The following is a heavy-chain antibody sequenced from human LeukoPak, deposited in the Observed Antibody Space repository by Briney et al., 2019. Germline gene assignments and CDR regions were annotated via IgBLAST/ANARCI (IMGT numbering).Heavy chain of an antibody. D-gene: IGHD5-12*01. CDR1: GFTFYDYG. Sequence: GGSLRLSCAASGFTFYDYGMTWVRQAAGKGLVWVSGINWNGGSTGYADSVKGRFTISRDNAKNSLYLQMNSLRAEDTALYFCARGNIKGLDYFDYWGQGTLVTVSS. J-gene: IGHJ4*02. CDR3: ARGNIKGLDYFDY. V-gene: IGHV3-20*04. CDR2: INWNGGST.